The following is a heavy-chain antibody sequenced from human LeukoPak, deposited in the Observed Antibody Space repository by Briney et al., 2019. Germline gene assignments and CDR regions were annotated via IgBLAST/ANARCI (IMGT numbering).Heavy chain of an antibody. CDR2: IIPIFGTA. Sequence: ASVKVSCKASGGTFSSYAINWVRQAPGQGLEWMGGIIPIFGTANYAQKFQGRVTITTDESTSTAYMELSSLRSEDTAVYYCAQGDSGSVDAFDIWGQGTMVTVSS. V-gene: IGHV1-69*05. CDR1: GGTFSSYA. J-gene: IGHJ3*02. D-gene: IGHD3-10*01. CDR3: AQGDSGSVDAFDI.